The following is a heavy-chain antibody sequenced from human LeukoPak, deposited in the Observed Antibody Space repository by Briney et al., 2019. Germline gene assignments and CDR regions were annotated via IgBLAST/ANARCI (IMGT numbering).Heavy chain of an antibody. V-gene: IGHV4-59*01. J-gene: IGHJ4*02. D-gene: IGHD2-2*03. CDR2: VYRSGST. CDR1: GGSISSYY. CDR3: AGAPFVRNGFFDY. Sequence: SETLSLTCTVSGGSISSYYWNWIRQPPGKGLEWIGYVYRSGSTNYNPSLKSRVTISVDTPKNQFSLKLNSVTAADTAVYYCAGAPFVRNGFFDYWGQGTLVTVSS.